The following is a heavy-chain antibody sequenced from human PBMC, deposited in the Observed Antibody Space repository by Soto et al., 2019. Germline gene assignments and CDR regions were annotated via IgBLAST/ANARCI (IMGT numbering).Heavy chain of an antibody. CDR1: GFTFGAYA. CDR2: SRSKGYGGTT. V-gene: IGHV3-49*03. CDR3: TRGMYTAYETAPLFFDF. J-gene: IGHJ4*02. D-gene: IGHD5-12*01. Sequence: PGGSLRLSCTTSGFTFGAYALSWFRQAPGKGLEWVGFSRSKGYGGTTEFAASARGRFTISRDDSNSIAYLQMNSLKTEDTAVYYCTRGMYTAYETAPLFFDFWGQGTLVTVSS.